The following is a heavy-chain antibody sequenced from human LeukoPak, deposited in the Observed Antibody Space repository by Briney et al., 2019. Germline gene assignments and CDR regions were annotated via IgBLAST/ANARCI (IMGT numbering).Heavy chain of an antibody. CDR2: IYPGDSDT. Sequence: GESLKISCKGSGYRFTSYWIGWVRPMPGKGLEWMGVIYPGDSDTRYSPSFQGQVTISADKSISTAYLQWSSLKASDTAMYYCARNHDSGYYYLDWFDPWGQGTLVTVSS. D-gene: IGHD3-22*01. CDR1: GYRFTSYW. CDR3: ARNHDSGYYYLDWFDP. V-gene: IGHV5-51*01. J-gene: IGHJ5*02.